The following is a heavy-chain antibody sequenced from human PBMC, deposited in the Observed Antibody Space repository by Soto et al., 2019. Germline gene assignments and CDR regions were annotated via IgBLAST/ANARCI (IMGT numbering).Heavy chain of an antibody. Sequence: PSETLSLTCTVSGGSISSYYWSWIRQPPGKGLEWIGYIYYSGSTNYNPSLKSRVTISVDTSKNQFSLKLSSVTAADTAVYYCAGTRGYCSGGSCPTVVDYWGQGTLVTGSS. CDR3: AGTRGYCSGGSCPTVVDY. J-gene: IGHJ4*02. V-gene: IGHV4-59*01. D-gene: IGHD2-15*01. CDR1: GGSISSYY. CDR2: IYYSGST.